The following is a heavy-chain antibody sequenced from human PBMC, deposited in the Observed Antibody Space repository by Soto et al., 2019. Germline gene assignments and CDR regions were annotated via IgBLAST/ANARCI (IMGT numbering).Heavy chain of an antibody. J-gene: IGHJ4*02. Sequence: PSETLSLTCTVSGGSISSGGYYWSWIRQHPGKGLEWIGYIYYSGSTYYNPSLKSRVTISVDTSKNQFSLKLSSVTAADTAVYYCARERGELIDYWGQGTLVTVSS. V-gene: IGHV4-31*03. CDR1: GGSISSGGYY. CDR3: ARERGELIDY. D-gene: IGHD3-10*01. CDR2: IYYSGST.